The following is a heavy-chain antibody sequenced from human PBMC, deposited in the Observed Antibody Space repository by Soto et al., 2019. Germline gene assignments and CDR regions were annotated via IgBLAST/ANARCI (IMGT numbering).Heavy chain of an antibody. CDR2: ISSSSSTI. D-gene: IGHD6-13*01. Sequence: GGSLRLSCAASGFTFSSYSMNWVRQAPGKGLEWVSYISSSSSTIYYADSVKGRFTISRDNAKNSLYLQMNSLRDEDTAVYYCARGSSSWTNYAMVFWGQEITVTVAS. V-gene: IGHV3-48*02. CDR3: ARGSSSWTNYAMVF. CDR1: GFTFSSYS. J-gene: IGHJ6*02.